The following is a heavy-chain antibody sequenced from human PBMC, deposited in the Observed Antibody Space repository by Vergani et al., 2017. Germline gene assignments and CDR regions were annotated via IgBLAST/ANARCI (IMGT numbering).Heavy chain of an antibody. J-gene: IGHJ6*02. CDR3: ARDRGITMVRGVIKHYYYGMDV. CDR1: GFTFSSYA. Sequence: QVQLVESGGGVVQPGRSLRLSCAASGFTFSSYAMHWVRQAPGKGLEWVAVISYDGSNKYYADSVKGRFTISRDNSKNTLYLQMNSLRAEDTAVYYCARDRGITMVRGVIKHYYYGMDVWGQGTTVTVSS. CDR2: ISYDGSNK. D-gene: IGHD3-10*01. V-gene: IGHV3-30-3*01.